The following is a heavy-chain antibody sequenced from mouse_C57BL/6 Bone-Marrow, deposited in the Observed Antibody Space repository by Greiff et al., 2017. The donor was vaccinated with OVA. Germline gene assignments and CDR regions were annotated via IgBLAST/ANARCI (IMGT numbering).Heavy chain of an antibody. D-gene: IGHD2-5*01. J-gene: IGHJ3*01. Sequence: EVQLVESGGDLVKPGGSLKLSCAASGFTFSSYGMSWVRQTPDKRLEWVATISSGGSYTYYADSVKGRFTISRDNAKNTLYLQMSSLKSEDTAMYYCASPAYYSITWFAYWGQGTLVTVSA. V-gene: IGHV5-6*01. CDR2: ISSGGSYT. CDR1: GFTFSSYG. CDR3: ASPAYYSITWFAY.